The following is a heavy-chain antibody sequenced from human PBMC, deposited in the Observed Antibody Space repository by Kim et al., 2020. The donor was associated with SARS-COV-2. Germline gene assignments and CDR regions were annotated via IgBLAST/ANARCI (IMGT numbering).Heavy chain of an antibody. D-gene: IGHD6-19*01. J-gene: IGHJ4*02. V-gene: IGHV3-73*01. Sequence: YRAPVQGRFIISRDDSQNTTFLQMNSLKTEDTAVYYCTRPGYSSGWSDYWGQGTLVTISS. CDR3: TRPGYSSGWSDY.